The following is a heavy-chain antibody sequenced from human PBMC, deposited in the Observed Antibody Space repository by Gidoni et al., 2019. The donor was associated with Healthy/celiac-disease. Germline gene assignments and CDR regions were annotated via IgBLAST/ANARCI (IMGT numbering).Heavy chain of an antibody. CDR2: IYYSGST. Sequence: QLQLQESGPGLVKPSETLSLTCTVSGGSISSSRYYWGWIRQPPGKGLEWIGSIYYSGSTYYNPSLKSRVTISVDTSKNQFSLKLSSVTAADTAVYYCARGSTYYDILTGYTGSYYFDYWGQGTLVTVSS. CDR3: ARGSTYYDILTGYTGSYYFDY. V-gene: IGHV4-39*01. CDR1: GGSISSSRYY. J-gene: IGHJ4*02. D-gene: IGHD3-9*01.